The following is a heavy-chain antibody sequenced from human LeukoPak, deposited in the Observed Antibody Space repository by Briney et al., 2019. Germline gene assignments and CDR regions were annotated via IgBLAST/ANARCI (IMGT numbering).Heavy chain of an antibody. D-gene: IGHD2-2*01. V-gene: IGHV3-23*01. CDR3: AKVGYCSSTSCYFYYYYYMDV. CDR1: GFTFSSYA. CDR2: ISGSGGST. Sequence: GGSLRLSCAASGFTFSSYAMSWVRQAPGKGLEWVSAISGSGGSTYYADSVKGRFTISRDNSKNTLYLQMNNLRAEDTAVYYCAKVGYCSSTSCYFYYYYYMDVWGKGTTVTVSS. J-gene: IGHJ6*03.